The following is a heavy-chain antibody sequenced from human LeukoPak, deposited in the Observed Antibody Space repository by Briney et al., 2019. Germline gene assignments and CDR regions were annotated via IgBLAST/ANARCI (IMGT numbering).Heavy chain of an antibody. Sequence: GTSLRLSCAASGFTFSNYGMHWVRQAPGKGLEWVAGIWYDGGYKYYADSAKGRFTISRDNSKKTLFLQMDSLRAEDTAIYYCARNYYDSSGYQESTFNYWGQGTLVTVSS. J-gene: IGHJ4*02. CDR3: ARNYYDSSGYQESTFNY. CDR1: GFTFSNYG. CDR2: IWYDGGYK. V-gene: IGHV3-33*02. D-gene: IGHD3-22*01.